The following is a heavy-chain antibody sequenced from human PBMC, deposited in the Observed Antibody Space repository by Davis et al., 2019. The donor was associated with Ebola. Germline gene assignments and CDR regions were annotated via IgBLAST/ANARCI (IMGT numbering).Heavy chain of an antibody. Sequence: ASVKVSCKASGYTFTSYYMHWVRQAPGQGLEWMGIINPSGGSTSYAQKFQGRVTMTRDTSTSTVYMELSSLRSEDTAVYYCAMGPGLAPHLGGFDPWGQGTLVTVSS. V-gene: IGHV1-46*01. J-gene: IGHJ5*02. D-gene: IGHD6-13*01. CDR3: AMGPGLAPHLGGFDP. CDR2: INPSGGST. CDR1: GYTFTSYY.